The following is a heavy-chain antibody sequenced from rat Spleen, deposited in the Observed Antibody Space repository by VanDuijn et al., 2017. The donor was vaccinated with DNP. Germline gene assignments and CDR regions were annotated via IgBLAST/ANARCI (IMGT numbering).Heavy chain of an antibody. CDR3: AKDAFDY. Sequence: EVQLVESGGGLVQPGRSLKLSCAASGFTFTNYGMAWVRQAPTKGLEWVASISAGGGSTYYRDSVKGRFTISRDNAKNTQYLQMDSLRSEDTATYYCAKDAFDYWGQGVMVTVSS. J-gene: IGHJ2*01. CDR2: ISAGGGST. CDR1: GFTFTNYG. V-gene: IGHV5S13*01.